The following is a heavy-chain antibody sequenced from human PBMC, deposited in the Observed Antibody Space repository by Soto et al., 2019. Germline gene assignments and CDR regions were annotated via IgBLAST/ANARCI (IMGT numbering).Heavy chain of an antibody. D-gene: IGHD2-2*01. CDR2: INPNSGGT. Sequence: QGLEWMGWINPNSGGTNNAQKFQGRVTMTRDTSISTAFMELSRLRSDDTAVYYCARAVLEDIVVVPAAARFDPWGQGTLVTVSS. J-gene: IGHJ5*02. CDR3: ARAVLEDIVVVPAAARFDP. V-gene: IGHV1-2*02.